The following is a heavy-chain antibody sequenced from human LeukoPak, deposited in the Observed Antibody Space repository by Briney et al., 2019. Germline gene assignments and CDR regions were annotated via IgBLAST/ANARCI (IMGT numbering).Heavy chain of an antibody. D-gene: IGHD3-10*01. CDR2: ISGSGEST. CDR1: GFTFSSYA. V-gene: IGHV3-23*01. J-gene: IGHJ4*02. Sequence: GGSLRLSCAASGFTFSSYAMSWVRQAPGKGLEWVSAISGSGESTYHADSVKGRFTISRDNSKNTLYLQMNSLRAEDTAVYYCARWDRLWFGELQQYYFDYWGQGTLVTVSS. CDR3: ARWDRLWFGELQQYYFDY.